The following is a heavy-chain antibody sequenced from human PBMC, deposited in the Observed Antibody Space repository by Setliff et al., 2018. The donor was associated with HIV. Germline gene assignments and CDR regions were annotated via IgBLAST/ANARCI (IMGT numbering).Heavy chain of an antibody. V-gene: IGHV3-7*04. D-gene: IGHD5-18*01. J-gene: IGHJ3*02. CDR2: IKQDGSKA. CDR3: ARDDSNGNTDAFDI. CDR1: GFTFSSYW. Sequence: TGGSLRLSCAASGFTFSSYWMSWVRQAPGKGLEWVADIKQDGSKAYYMDPVKGRFTISRDNPKNSLYLQMTSLRAEDTAVYYCARDDSNGNTDAFDIWGQGTTVTVSS.